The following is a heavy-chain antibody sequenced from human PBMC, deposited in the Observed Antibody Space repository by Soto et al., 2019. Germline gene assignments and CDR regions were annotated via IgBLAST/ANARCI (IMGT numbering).Heavy chain of an antibody. D-gene: IGHD1-1*01. V-gene: IGHV3-23*01. CDR3: AKGLGPTADFGMDV. CDR2: IVSGRRDT. J-gene: IGHJ6*01. CDR1: GITSSRYA. Sequence: AWGSLRLSCAASGITSSRYAMSCVRQAPAKGLEADSAIVSGRRDTYYADSVKGRFTMSRDNTKKSVYVQMNSLRAEITAVYYCAKGLGPTADFGMDVWGQGTTVTACS.